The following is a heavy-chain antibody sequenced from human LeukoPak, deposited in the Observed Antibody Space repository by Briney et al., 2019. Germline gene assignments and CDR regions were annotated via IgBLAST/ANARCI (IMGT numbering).Heavy chain of an antibody. D-gene: IGHD3-9*01. CDR3: TREKRYFDWFQADY. CDR2: IRNNAYGGTA. CDR1: GFTFSDYA. V-gene: IGHV3-49*03. J-gene: IGHJ4*02. Sequence: QPGRSLRLSCTASGFTFSDYAMSWFRQAPGKGLEWVGFIRNNAYGGTAEYAASVKGRFTISRDDSKTIAYLQMNSLKTEDTAVYYCTREKRYFDWFQADYWGQGTLVTVSS.